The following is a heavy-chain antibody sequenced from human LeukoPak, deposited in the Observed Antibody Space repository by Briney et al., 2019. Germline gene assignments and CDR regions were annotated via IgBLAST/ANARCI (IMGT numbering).Heavy chain of an antibody. Sequence: PGGSLRLSCAASGFTFSSYAMSWVRQAPGKGLEWVSAISGSGGSTYYADSAKGRFTISRDNSKNTLYLQMNSLRAEDTAVYYCAKVPIGLIVVALDAFDIWGQGTMVTVSS. CDR3: AKVPIGLIVVALDAFDI. D-gene: IGHD3-22*01. V-gene: IGHV3-23*01. CDR1: GFTFSSYA. J-gene: IGHJ3*02. CDR2: ISGSGGST.